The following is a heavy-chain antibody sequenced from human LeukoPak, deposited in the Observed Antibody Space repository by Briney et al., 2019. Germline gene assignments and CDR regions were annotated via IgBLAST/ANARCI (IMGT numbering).Heavy chain of an antibody. CDR2: IYYSGST. V-gene: IGHV4-59*01. CDR3: AREEGSGSSSPIDY. CDR1: GGSISSYY. D-gene: IGHD3-10*01. J-gene: IGHJ4*02. Sequence: SETLSLTCTVSGGSISSYYWSWIRQPPGKGLEWIGYIYYSGSTNYNPSLKSRVTISVDTSKNQFSLKLSSVTAADTAVYYCAREEGSGSSSPIDYWGQGTLVTVSS.